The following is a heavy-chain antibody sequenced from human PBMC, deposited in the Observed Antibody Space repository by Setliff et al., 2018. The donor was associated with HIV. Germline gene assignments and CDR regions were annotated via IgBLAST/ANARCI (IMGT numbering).Heavy chain of an antibody. D-gene: IGHD3-10*01. CDR1: GGSISSSSYY. V-gene: IGHV4-39*01. CDR3: ARHFPSISLFFGDPGPFDR. J-gene: IGHJ4*02. Sequence: SETLSLTCTVSGGSISSSSYYWGWIRQPPGKGLEWIGSIFNDGRTYYNPSLKSRVTIPVDTSTNQFSLKLTSVTAADTAVYFCARHFPSISLFFGDPGPFDRWGQGALVTVSS. CDR2: IFNDGRT.